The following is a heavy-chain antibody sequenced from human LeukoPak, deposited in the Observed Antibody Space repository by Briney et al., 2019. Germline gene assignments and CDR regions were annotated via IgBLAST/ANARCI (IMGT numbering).Heavy chain of an antibody. CDR2: IYYSGST. J-gene: IGHJ6*03. CDR1: GGSISSYY. V-gene: IGHV4-59*01. Sequence: SETLSLTCTVSGGSISSYYWSWIRQPPGMGLEWIGYIYYSGSTNYNPSLKSRVTISVDTSKNQFSLKLSSVTAADTAVYYCARASSGWYLIDYYYMDVWGKGTTVTVSS. D-gene: IGHD6-19*01. CDR3: ARASSGWYLIDYYYMDV.